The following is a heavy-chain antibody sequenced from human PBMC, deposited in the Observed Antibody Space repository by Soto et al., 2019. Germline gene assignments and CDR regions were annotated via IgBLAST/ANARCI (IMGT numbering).Heavy chain of an antibody. CDR1: GYTFTSYG. J-gene: IGHJ3*02. CDR2: ISAYNGNT. V-gene: IGHV1-18*01. CDR3: ARLNYYDSSGYSIDAFDI. D-gene: IGHD3-22*01. Sequence: QVQLVQSGAEVKKPGASVKVSCKASGYTFTSYGISWVRQAPGQGLEWMGWISAYNGNTNYAQKLQGRVTMTTDTSTSTAYMELRSLRSDDTAVYYCARLNYYDSSGYSIDAFDIWGQGTMVTVSS.